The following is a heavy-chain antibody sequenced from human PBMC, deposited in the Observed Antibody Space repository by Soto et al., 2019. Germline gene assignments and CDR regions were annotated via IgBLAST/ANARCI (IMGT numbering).Heavy chain of an antibody. Sequence: PSDTLSLTCTVSGGSISSYYWSWIRQPPGKGLEWIGYIYYSGSTNYNPSLKSRVTISVDTSKNQFSLKLSSVTAADTAVYYCARSKAAGNWFDPWGQGTQVTVSS. CDR2: IYYSGST. CDR1: GGSISSYY. CDR3: ARSKAAGNWFDP. J-gene: IGHJ5*02. V-gene: IGHV4-59*01. D-gene: IGHD6-6*01.